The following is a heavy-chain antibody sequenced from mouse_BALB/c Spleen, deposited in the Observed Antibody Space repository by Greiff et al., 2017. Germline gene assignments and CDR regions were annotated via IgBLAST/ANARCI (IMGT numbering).Heavy chain of an antibody. D-gene: IGHD1-1*01. V-gene: IGHV14-4*02. CDR3: NARTEVAPRAY. CDR2: IDPENGDT. CDR1: GFNIKDYY. Sequence: VQLQQSGAELVRSGASVKLSCTASGFNIKDYYMHWVKQRPEQGLEWIGWIDPENGDTEYAPKFQGKATMTADTSSNTAYLQLSSLTSEDTAVYYCNARTEVAPRAYWGQGTLVTVSA. J-gene: IGHJ3*01.